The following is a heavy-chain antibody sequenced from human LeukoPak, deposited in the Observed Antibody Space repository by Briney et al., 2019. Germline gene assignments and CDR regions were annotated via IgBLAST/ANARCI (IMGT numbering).Heavy chain of an antibody. D-gene: IGHD3-10*01. CDR3: AKVYGSGAYYREYYFDY. V-gene: IGHV3-23*01. Sequence: GGSLRLSCAASGFTFSSYDMSWVRQAPGKGLDWVSAISGSGGSTYYADSVKGRFTISRDNSKNTVYLQMNSLRAEDTAIYYCAKVYGSGAYYREYYFDYWGQGTLVTVSS. CDR1: GFTFSSYD. CDR2: ISGSGGST. J-gene: IGHJ4*02.